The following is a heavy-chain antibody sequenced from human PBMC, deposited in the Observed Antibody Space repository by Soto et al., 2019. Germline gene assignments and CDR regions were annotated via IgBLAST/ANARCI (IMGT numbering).Heavy chain of an antibody. CDR3: ARDLQSTQPAAGPNYYYYYGMDV. CDR1: GFTFSSYA. D-gene: IGHD6-13*01. J-gene: IGHJ6*02. Sequence: HPGGSLRLSCAASGFTFSSYAMHWVRQAPGKGLEWVAVISYDGSNKYYADSVKGRFTISRDNSKNTLYLQMNSLRAEDTAVYYCARDLQSTQPAAGPNYYYYYGMDVWGQGTTVTVSS. V-gene: IGHV3-30-3*01. CDR2: ISYDGSNK.